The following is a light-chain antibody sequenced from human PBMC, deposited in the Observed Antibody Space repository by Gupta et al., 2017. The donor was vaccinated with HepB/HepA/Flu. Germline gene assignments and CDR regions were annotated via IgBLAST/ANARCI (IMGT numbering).Light chain of an antibody. CDR2: SAS. V-gene: IGKV1-9*01. CDR3: QQFNSYPIT. J-gene: IGKJ5*01. CDR1: QDINSY. Sequence: DHKFTQSPSFLSASVGDRVTITCRASQDINSYLIWYQQKPGKAPTLLIYSASTLQGGVPSRFSGSGSGTEFTLTISSLQPEDFATYYCQQFNSYPITFGQGTRLDIK.